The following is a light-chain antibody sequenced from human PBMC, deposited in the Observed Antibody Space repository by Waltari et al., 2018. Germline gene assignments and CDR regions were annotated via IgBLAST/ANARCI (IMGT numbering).Light chain of an antibody. CDR1: QHVSGY. Sequence: AIRRTQFPSSFPASTRDRVTITCRASQHVSGYLAWYQQKPGQAPRLLIYAASTLQTGVPSRFSGSGSGTDFTLIISCLQAEDFAIYFCQQYYSDPLTFGGGTKVEIK. CDR3: QQYYSDPLT. V-gene: IGKV1-8*01. CDR2: AAS. J-gene: IGKJ4*01.